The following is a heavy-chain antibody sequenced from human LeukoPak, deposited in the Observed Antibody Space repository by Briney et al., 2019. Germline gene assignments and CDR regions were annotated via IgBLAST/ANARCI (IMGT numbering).Heavy chain of an antibody. D-gene: IGHD3-22*01. J-gene: IGHJ5*02. CDR1: GGSISSGDSY. CDR2: MYYSGSP. Sequence: SETLSLTCTVSGGSISSGDSYWSWIRQPPGKGLEWIAYMYYSGSPYYNPSLKSRVTMSADTSKNQLSLKLSSVTAADTAVYYCARPYYYDSRIDPWGQGILVTVSS. CDR3: ARPYYYDSRIDP. V-gene: IGHV4-30-4*01.